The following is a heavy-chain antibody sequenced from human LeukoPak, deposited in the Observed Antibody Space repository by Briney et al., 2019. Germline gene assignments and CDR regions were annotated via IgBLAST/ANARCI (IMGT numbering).Heavy chain of an antibody. CDR3: AREYCSTTTSCYLGKPATESYFDC. D-gene: IGHD2-2*01. Sequence: PSETLSLTCTVSGGSISSGSHYWGWIRQPPGKGLEWIGSMFHSGSTYHNPSLKSRVTISLGPSKNQFSLKLSSVTAAGTAVYYCAREYCSTTTSCYLGKPATESYFDCWGQGTLVTVSS. J-gene: IGHJ4*02. CDR1: GGSISSGSHY. V-gene: IGHV4-39*07. CDR2: MFHSGST.